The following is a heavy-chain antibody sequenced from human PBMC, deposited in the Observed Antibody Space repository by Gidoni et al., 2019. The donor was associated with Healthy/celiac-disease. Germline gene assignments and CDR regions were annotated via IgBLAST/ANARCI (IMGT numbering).Heavy chain of an antibody. CDR1: GFTFSRYA. J-gene: IGHJ4*02. Sequence: QVQLVESGGGVVQPGRSLRLSCAASGFTFSRYAMHWVRQAPGKGLEWVAVISYDGSNKYYADSVKGRFTISRDNSKNTLYLQMNSLRAEDTAVYYCARALIVVVTAISFDYWGQGTLVTVSS. CDR3: ARALIVVVTAISFDY. V-gene: IGHV3-30-3*01. CDR2: ISYDGSNK. D-gene: IGHD2-21*02.